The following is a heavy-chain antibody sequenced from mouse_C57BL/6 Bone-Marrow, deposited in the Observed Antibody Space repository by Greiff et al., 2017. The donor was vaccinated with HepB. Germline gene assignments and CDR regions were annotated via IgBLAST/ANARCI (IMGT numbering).Heavy chain of an antibody. Sequence: EVKLVESGGGLVQPGGSLKLSCAASGFTFSDYYMYWVRQTPEKRLEWVAYISNGGGSTYYPDTVKGRFTISRDNAKNTLYLQMSRLKSEDTAMYYCAKTGTEAMDYWGQGTSVTVSS. CDR2: ISNGGGST. V-gene: IGHV5-12*01. J-gene: IGHJ4*01. D-gene: IGHD4-1*01. CDR1: GFTFSDYY. CDR3: AKTGTEAMDY.